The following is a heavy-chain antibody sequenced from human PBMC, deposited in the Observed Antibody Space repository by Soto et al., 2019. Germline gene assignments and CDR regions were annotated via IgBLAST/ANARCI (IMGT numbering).Heavy chain of an antibody. CDR3: AREKTSYGMDV. V-gene: IGHV1-8*01. J-gene: IGHJ6*02. CDR1: GYTFTSYD. Sequence: QVQLVQSGAEVKKPGASVKVSCKASGYTFTSYDINWVRQATGQGLEWMEWMNPNSGNAGYAQKFQGRVTMTRNTSISTAYRELSSLGSEDTAVYYCAREKTSYGMDVWGQGTTVHVPS. CDR2: MNPNSGNA.